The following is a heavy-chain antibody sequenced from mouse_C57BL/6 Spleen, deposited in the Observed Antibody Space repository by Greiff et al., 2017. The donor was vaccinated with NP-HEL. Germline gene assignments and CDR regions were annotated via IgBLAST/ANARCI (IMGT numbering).Heavy chain of an antibody. CDR2: IYPGDGDT. Sequence: QVQLQQSGPELVKPGASVKISCKASGYAFSSSWMNWVKQRPGKGLEWIGRIYPGDGDTNYNGKFKGKATLTADKSSSTAYMQLSSLTSEDSAVYFSARWDSSGYYYAMDYWGQGTSVTVSS. D-gene: IGHD3-2*02. J-gene: IGHJ4*01. CDR1: GYAFSSSW. CDR3: ARWDSSGYYYAMDY. V-gene: IGHV1-82*01.